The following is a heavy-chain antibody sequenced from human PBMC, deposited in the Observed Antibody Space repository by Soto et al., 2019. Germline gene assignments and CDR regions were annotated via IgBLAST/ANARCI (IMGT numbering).Heavy chain of an antibody. CDR3: ARVFISITRGAFDA. Sequence: QVQLQESGPGLVKPSGTLSLTCAVSGGSISSSHWWTWVRQSPGKGLEYIGEISHSGTSNSNPSLKSRVPLSVDRSKNHFSLALTSVTAADTAVYYCARVFISITRGAFDAWGQGTPVIVSS. D-gene: IGHD3-9*01. CDR2: ISHSGTS. V-gene: IGHV4-4*02. CDR1: GGSISSSHW. J-gene: IGHJ3*01.